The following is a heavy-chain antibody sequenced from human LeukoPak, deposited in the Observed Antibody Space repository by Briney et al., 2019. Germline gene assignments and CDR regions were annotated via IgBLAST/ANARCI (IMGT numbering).Heavy chain of an antibody. D-gene: IGHD1-26*01. V-gene: IGHV3-21*01. CDR3: ARVGLKYSGSPSTAHFDC. J-gene: IGHJ4*02. CDR1: GFTFSSYG. CDR2: ISSSSSYI. Sequence: PGGSLRLSCAASGFTFSSYGMHWVRQAPGKGLEWVSAISSSSSYIYYADSVKGRFTFSRDNAKNSLYLQMNSLRAEDTAVYYCARVGLKYSGSPSTAHFDCWGQGTLVTVSS.